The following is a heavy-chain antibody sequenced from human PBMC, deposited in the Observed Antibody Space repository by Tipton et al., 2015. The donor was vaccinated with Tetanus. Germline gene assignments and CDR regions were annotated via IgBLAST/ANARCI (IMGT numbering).Heavy chain of an antibody. CDR1: GGSISSSNW. Sequence: TLSLTCAVSGGSISSSNWWSWVRQSPGKGLEWIGEIHLSGSTSYNPSLKSRVSMSVDKSKNQFSLKLNSVTAADSAIYYCARGPKHWLTAGQVYWGQGILVTVFS. D-gene: IGHD6-19*01. J-gene: IGHJ4*02. CDR2: IHLSGST. CDR3: ARGPKHWLTAGQVY. V-gene: IGHV4-4*02.